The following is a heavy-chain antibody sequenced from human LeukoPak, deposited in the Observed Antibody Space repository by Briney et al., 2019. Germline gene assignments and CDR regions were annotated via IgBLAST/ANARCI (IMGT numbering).Heavy chain of an antibody. V-gene: IGHV3-21*01. CDR2: ISSSSSYI. J-gene: IGHJ4*02. CDR3: ARYDRSGLDY. CDR1: GFTFSSYS. Sequence: PGGSLRLSCAASGFTFSSYSMNWVRQAPGKGLEWVSSISSSSSYIYYADSVKGRFTISRDNAKNSLYLQMNSLRAEDTALYYCARYDRSGLDYWGQGTLVTVSS. D-gene: IGHD3-22*01.